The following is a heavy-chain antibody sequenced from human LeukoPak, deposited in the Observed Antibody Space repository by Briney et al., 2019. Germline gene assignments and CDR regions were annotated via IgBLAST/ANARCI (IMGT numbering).Heavy chain of an antibody. CDR3: ARDGAYGGNSGFDP. D-gene: IGHD4-23*01. CDR1: GFTFKTYA. Sequence: GGSLRLSCAASGFTFKTYAMQWVRQAPGKGLEWLSSISSSSLSIHYADSVRGRFTISRDNAKNSLYLQMNSLRAEDTAVYYCARDGAYGGNSGFDPWGQRTLVTVSS. V-gene: IGHV3-21*01. CDR2: ISSSSLSI. J-gene: IGHJ5*02.